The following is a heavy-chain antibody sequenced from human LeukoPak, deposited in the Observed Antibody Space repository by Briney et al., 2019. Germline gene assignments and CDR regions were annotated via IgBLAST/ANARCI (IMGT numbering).Heavy chain of an antibody. CDR3: ARDRGSSYSSGWFTGDY. CDR1: GYTFTSYG. V-gene: IGHV1-18*01. Sequence: ASVKVSCKASGYTFTSYGISWVRQAPGQGLEWMGWISAYNGNTNYAQKLQGRVTMTRDTSISTAYMELSRLRSDDTAVYYCARDRGSSYSSGWFTGDYWGQGTLVTVSS. CDR2: ISAYNGNT. D-gene: IGHD6-19*01. J-gene: IGHJ4*02.